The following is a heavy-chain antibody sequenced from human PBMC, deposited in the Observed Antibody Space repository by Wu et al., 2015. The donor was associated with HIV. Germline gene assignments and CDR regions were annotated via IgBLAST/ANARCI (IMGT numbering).Heavy chain of an antibody. Sequence: QVQLVQSGAELKRPGSSVKISCQASGGTFSNYAINWVRQAPGQGLEWMGRIIPKLGTKRYAQKFQGRVTIIADESTRTAYMELSRLKSEDTAVYYCAREKDDYGDYWYFDLWGRGTLVSVSS. CDR1: GGTFSNYA. CDR3: AREKDDYGDYWYFDL. CDR2: IIPKLGTK. D-gene: IGHD4-17*01. J-gene: IGHJ2*01. V-gene: IGHV1-69*11.